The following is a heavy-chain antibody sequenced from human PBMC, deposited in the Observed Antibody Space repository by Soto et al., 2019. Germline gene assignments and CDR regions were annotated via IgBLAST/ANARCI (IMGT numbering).Heavy chain of an antibody. Sequence: SETLSLTCAVSGDSITSNHWNWIRQPPGRGLEWIGYIYNSGTTKYNPSLKSRVIISVDTSKNQLSLKLSSVTAADTAVYYCARVSMSTVSWGFDPWGQGXLVTVSS. V-gene: IGHV4-59*01. CDR3: ARVSMSTVSWGFDP. J-gene: IGHJ5*02. CDR1: GDSITSNH. CDR2: IYNSGTT. D-gene: IGHD4-4*01.